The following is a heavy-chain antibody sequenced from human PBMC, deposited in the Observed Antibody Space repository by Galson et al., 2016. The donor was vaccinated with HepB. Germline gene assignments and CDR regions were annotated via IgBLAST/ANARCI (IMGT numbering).Heavy chain of an antibody. CDR2: IWYDGSNE. CDR3: ARDRGEYSRPWAGDMDV. V-gene: IGHV3-33*01. Sequence: SLRLSCAASGFTFSSYGMHWVRQAPGKGLEWVAVIWYDGSNEYYADSVKGRFTISRDNSKNTLYLQMNSLRAEDTAVYYCARDRGEYSRPWAGDMDVWGQGTLVTVSS. CDR1: GFTFSSYG. J-gene: IGHJ4*01. D-gene: IGHD6-6*01.